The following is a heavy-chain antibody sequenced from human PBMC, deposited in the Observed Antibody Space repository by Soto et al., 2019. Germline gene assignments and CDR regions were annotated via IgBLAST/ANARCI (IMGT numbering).Heavy chain of an antibody. Sequence: GGSLRLSCAASGFTFSSYSMNWVRQAPGKGLEWVSSISSSSSYIYYADSVKGRFTISRDNAKNSLYLQMNSLRAEDTAVYYCASYNWNGENFDYWGQGTLVTVSS. V-gene: IGHV3-21*01. CDR1: GFTFSSYS. D-gene: IGHD1-20*01. J-gene: IGHJ4*02. CDR2: ISSSSSYI. CDR3: ASYNWNGENFDY.